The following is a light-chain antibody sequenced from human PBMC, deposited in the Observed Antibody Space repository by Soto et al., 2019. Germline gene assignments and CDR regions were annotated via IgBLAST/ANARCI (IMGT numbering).Light chain of an antibody. J-gene: IGKJ1*01. CDR2: GAS. CDR3: QHYNNWPPWT. V-gene: IGKV3-15*01. CDR1: QSVSSN. Sequence: EIVMPQSPTTLSVSPGERATLSCRASQSVSSNLAWYQQKPGQAPRLLIYGASTRATGIPARFSGSGSGTEFTLTISSLQSEDFAFYYCQHYNNWPPWTFGQGTKVEIK.